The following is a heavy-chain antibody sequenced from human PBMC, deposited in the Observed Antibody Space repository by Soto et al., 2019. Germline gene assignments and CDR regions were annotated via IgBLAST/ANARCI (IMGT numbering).Heavy chain of an antibody. CDR3: ARDRGECSCGSCSRIYYYSYYGIHV. J-gene: IGHJ6*02. V-gene: IGHV3-30-3*01. Sequence: GGSLRLCCAASGFTFSSYAMHWVRQAPGKGLEWVAVISYDGSNKYNADSRKRRFTISKDNTKNTLYLQMNSLRAEDTAVYYCARDRGECSCGSCSRIYYYSYYGIHVWGQATSVTVSS. CDR1: GFTFSSYA. D-gene: IGHD2-15*01. CDR2: ISYDGSNK.